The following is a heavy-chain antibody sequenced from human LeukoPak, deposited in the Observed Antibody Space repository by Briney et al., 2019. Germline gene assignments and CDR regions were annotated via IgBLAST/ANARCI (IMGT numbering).Heavy chain of an antibody. D-gene: IGHD2-2*01. V-gene: IGHV4-34*01. Sequence: SSETLSLTCAVYGGSFSGYYWSWIRQPPGKGLEWIGEINHSGSTNYNPSLKSRVTISVDTSENQFSLKLSSVTAADTAVYYCARLGPRYCSSTSCPNWFDPWGQGTLVTVSS. CDR3: ARLGPRYCSSTSCPNWFDP. CDR1: GGSFSGYY. CDR2: INHSGST. J-gene: IGHJ5*02.